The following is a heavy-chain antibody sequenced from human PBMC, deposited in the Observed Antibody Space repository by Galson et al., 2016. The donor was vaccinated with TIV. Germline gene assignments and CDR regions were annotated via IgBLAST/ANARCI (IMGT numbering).Heavy chain of an antibody. CDR3: ARGVSSGSAWLDP. CDR1: GYSFTNYW. CDR2: IDPSDSYI. V-gene: IGHV5-10-1*01. J-gene: IGHJ5*02. D-gene: IGHD3-10*01. Sequence: QSGAEVKKPGESLRISCKGSGYSFTNYWINWVRQMPGKGLEWMGRIDPSDSYINYSPSFEGHVTISADRSSTTAYLQWSSLKASDTAIYYCARGVSSGSAWLDPWGPGTPVTVSS.